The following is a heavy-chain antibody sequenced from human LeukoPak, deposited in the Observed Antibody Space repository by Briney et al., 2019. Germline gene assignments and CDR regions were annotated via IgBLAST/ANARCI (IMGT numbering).Heavy chain of an antibody. V-gene: IGHV1-2*02. J-gene: IGHJ3*02. Sequence: ASVKVSCKASGYTFTGNYMHWGRQAPGQGLEWMGCIHPHSGGTKNAQKFQGRVTMTRDTSISTAYMELDRLRSDDTAVYYCARVSVGADAFDIWGPGTMVTVSS. D-gene: IGHD1-26*01. CDR3: ARVSVGADAFDI. CDR1: GYTFTGNY. CDR2: IHPHSGGT.